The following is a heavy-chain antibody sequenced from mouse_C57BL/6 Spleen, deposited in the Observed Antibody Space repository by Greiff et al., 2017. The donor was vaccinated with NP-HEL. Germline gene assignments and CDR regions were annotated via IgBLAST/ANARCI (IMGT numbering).Heavy chain of an antibody. CDR3: ARRCEVDY. Sequence: VQLQQPGAELVKPGASVKLSCKASGYTFTSYWMQWVKQRPGQGLEWIGEIDPSGSYTKYNQKFKGKATLTVDKSSSTAYMQLSSLASEDSAVYYCARRCEVDYWGQGTTLTVSS. V-gene: IGHV1-50*01. CDR2: IDPSGSYT. CDR1: GYTFTSYW. J-gene: IGHJ2*01.